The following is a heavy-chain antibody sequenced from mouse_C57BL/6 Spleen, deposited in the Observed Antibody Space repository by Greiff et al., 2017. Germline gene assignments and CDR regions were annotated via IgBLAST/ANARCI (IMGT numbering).Heavy chain of an antibody. J-gene: IGHJ4*01. Sequence: QVQLQQPGAELVRPGSSVKLSCKASGYTFTSYWMHWVKRRPIQGLEWIGNIDPSDSETHYNQKFKDKATLTVDKSSSTAYMQLSSLTSEDSAVYYCARGWDYDHRGYAMDYWGQGTSVTVSS. V-gene: IGHV1-52*01. CDR3: ARGWDYDHRGYAMDY. D-gene: IGHD2-4*01. CDR2: IDPSDSET. CDR1: GYTFTSYW.